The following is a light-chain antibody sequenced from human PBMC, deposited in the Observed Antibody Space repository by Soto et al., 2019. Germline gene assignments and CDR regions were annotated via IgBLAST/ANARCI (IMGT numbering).Light chain of an antibody. CDR3: QQYGSSPQT. J-gene: IGKJ2*01. Sequence: EIVLTQSPATLSLSPGERATLSCGASQSVSSSSLAWYQQKPGLAPRLLIYDASYRATGIPDRFSGSGSGTDSTLTISRLEPEDFAVYYCQQYGSSPQTFGQGTKLEIK. CDR1: QSVSSSS. CDR2: DAS. V-gene: IGKV3D-20*01.